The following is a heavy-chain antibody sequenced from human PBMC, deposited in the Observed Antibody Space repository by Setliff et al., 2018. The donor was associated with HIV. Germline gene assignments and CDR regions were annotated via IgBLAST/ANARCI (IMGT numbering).Heavy chain of an antibody. CDR3: ARSVIGYYYYGMDV. CDR1: GFTFSGYA. J-gene: IGHJ6*02. Sequence: GGSLRLSCAASGFTFSGYAMHWVRQAPDKGLEWVAVISYDGSNKYYADSVKGRFTISRDNSKDTLYLQMNSLRAEDTAVYYCARSVIGYYYYGMDVWGQGTLVTVSS. CDR2: ISYDGSNK. D-gene: IGHD3-10*01. V-gene: IGHV3-30*01.